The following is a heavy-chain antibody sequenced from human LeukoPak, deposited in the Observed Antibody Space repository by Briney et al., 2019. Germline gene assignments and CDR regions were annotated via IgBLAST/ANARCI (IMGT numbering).Heavy chain of an antibody. Sequence: PGGSLRLSCTVSGFTFSSNSMSWVRQAPGKGLEWVSFIYSDNTHYSDSVKGRFTISIDNSKNTLYLQMNSLRAEDTAVYYCARRAGAYSHPYEYWGQGTLVTVSS. J-gene: IGHJ4*02. CDR3: ARRAGAYSHPYEY. D-gene: IGHD4/OR15-4a*01. V-gene: IGHV3-53*01. CDR1: GFTFSSNS. CDR2: IYSDNT.